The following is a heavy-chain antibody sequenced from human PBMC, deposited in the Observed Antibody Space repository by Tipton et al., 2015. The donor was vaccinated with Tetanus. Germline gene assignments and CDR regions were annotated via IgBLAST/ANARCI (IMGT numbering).Heavy chain of an antibody. J-gene: IGHJ4*02. CDR3: ARAHCTDGACNFDF. CDR2: IYPGDSDT. V-gene: IGHV5-51*01. Sequence: QLVQSGGEVKKPGESLKISCKGSGYIFNNYWIGWVRQKPGKGLEWMGFIYPGDSDTRYSPSFQGQVTISVDKSINTAYLQWSSLKASDTSMFYCARAHCTDGACNFDFWGQGALVTVAS. CDR1: GYIFNNYW. D-gene: IGHD2-8*01.